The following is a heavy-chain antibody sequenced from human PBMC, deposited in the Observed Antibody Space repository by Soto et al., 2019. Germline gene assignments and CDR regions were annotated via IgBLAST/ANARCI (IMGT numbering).Heavy chain of an antibody. CDR2: IYHSGSI. Sequence: ASETLSLTCAVSGGSISSGGYSWSWIRQPPGKGLEWIGYIYHSGSIYYNPSLKSRVTISVDRSKNQFSLKLSSVTAADTAVYYCAGVPDYWGQGTLVTVSS. CDR3: AGVPDY. J-gene: IGHJ4*02. V-gene: IGHV4-30-2*01. CDR1: GGSISSGGYS.